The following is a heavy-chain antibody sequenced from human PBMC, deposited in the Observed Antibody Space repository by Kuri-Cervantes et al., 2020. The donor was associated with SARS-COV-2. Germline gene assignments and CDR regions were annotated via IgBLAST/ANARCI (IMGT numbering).Heavy chain of an antibody. CDR3: ARWGVYHFDY. J-gene: IGHJ4*02. CDR2: IKQDGSEK. V-gene: IGHV3-7*01. CDR1: GFTFRSYW. Sequence: GESLKISCAASGFTFRSYWMSWVRQAPGKGLEWVANIKQDGSEKYYVDSVKGRFTISRDNAKNSLYLQMNSLRAEDTAVYYCARWGVYHFDYWGQGTLVTVSS. D-gene: IGHD2-8*01.